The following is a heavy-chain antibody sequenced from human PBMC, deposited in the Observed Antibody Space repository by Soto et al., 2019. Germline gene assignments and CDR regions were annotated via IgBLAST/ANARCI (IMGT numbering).Heavy chain of an antibody. Sequence: ASVKVSCKASGYTFTSYGISWARQAPGQGLEWMGWISAYNGNTNYAQKLQGRATMTTDTSTSTAYMELRSLRSDDTAVYYCARDAHDRALIVVVIPFDYWGQGTLVTVSS. CDR2: ISAYNGNT. CDR3: ARDAHDRALIVVVIPFDY. J-gene: IGHJ4*02. V-gene: IGHV1-18*04. CDR1: GYTFTSYG. D-gene: IGHD3-22*01.